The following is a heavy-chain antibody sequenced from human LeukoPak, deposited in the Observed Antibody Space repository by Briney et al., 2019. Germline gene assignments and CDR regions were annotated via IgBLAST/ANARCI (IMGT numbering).Heavy chain of an antibody. CDR2: IYYSGST. Sequence: SETLSPTCTVSGGSISSYYWSWIRQPPGKGLEWIGYIYYSGSTNYNPSLKSRVTISVDTSKNQFSLKLSSVTAADTAVYYCARDTPSGDLGYWGQGTLVTVSS. CDR1: GGSISSYY. D-gene: IGHD4-17*01. J-gene: IGHJ4*02. CDR3: ARDTPSGDLGY. V-gene: IGHV4-59*01.